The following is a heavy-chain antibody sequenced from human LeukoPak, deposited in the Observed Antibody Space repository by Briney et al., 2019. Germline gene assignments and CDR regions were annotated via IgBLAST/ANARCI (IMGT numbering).Heavy chain of an antibody. CDR1: GGSISSSSYY. V-gene: IGHV4-39*07. J-gene: IGHJ3*02. Sequence: SETLSLTCTVSGGSISSSSYYWGWIRQPPGKGLEWIGSIYYSGSTYYNPSLKSRVTISVDTSKNQFSLKLSSVTAADTAVYYCASYCSGGSCRLDAFDIWGQGTMVTVSS. CDR2: IYYSGST. CDR3: ASYCSGGSCRLDAFDI. D-gene: IGHD2-15*01.